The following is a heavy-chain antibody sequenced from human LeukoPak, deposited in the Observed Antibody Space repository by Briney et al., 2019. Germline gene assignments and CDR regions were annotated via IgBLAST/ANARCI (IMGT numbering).Heavy chain of an antibody. CDR2: ISAYNGDT. J-gene: IGHJ5*02. V-gene: IGHV1-18*01. D-gene: IGHD6-19*01. Sequence: ASVKVSCKASGFIFTKYGINWVRQAPGQGLEWVGWISAYNGDTRYAQKFQGRVTLTTDTPTTTAFMELRSLSSDGTAVYYCARDPSNTSGWKTWFDPWGQGTLVTVSS. CDR3: ARDPSNTSGWKTWFDP. CDR1: GFIFTKYG.